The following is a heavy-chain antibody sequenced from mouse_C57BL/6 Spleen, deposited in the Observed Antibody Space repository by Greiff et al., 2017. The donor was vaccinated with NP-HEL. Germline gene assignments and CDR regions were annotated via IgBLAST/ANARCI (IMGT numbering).Heavy chain of an antibody. J-gene: IGHJ1*03. CDR3: ARYTTDWYFDV. D-gene: IGHD1-1*01. CDR2: IYPRSGIT. V-gene: IGHV1-81*01. Sequence: QVQLKESGAELARPGASVKLSCKASGYTFTSYGISWVKQRTGQVLEWIGEIYPRSGITSYYEKFKGKATRTADKSSSTAYMELRSLTSEDSAVYFCARYTTDWYFDVWGTGTTVTVSS. CDR1: GYTFTSYG.